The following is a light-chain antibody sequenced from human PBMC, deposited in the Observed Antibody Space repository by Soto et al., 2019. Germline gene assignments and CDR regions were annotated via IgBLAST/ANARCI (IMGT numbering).Light chain of an antibody. V-gene: IGKV3-15*01. J-gene: IGKJ5*01. CDR2: GAS. CDR3: QQYNTWPPIT. CDR1: QSVSSN. Sequence: EIVMTQSPATLSVSPGERATLSCSASQSVSSNLAWYQQKPGQAPRLLIYGASIRATGIPARFSGIVSWTEFTLTISSLQSEDFAVYYGQQYNTWPPITFGQGTRLEIK.